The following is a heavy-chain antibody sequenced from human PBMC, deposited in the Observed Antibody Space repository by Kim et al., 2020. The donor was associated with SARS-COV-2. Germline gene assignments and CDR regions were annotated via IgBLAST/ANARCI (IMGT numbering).Heavy chain of an antibody. J-gene: IGHJ4*02. Sequence: GGSLRLSCAASGFTFSSFAMHWVRQAPGKGLEWVAVISYDGSNKYYADSVKGRFTISRDNSKNTLYLQMNSLRAEDTAVYYCARDRGVDTAILDYWGQGTLVTVSS. CDR1: GFTFSSFA. CDR2: ISYDGSNK. CDR3: ARDRGVDTAILDY. D-gene: IGHD5-18*01. V-gene: IGHV3-30-3*01.